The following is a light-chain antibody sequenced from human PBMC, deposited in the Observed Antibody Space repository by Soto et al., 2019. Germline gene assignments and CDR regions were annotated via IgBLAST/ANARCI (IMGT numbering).Light chain of an antibody. CDR3: QQYNNWPPWT. Sequence: DIVMTQSPATLSVSPGERSTFTCRASQSVSRKLAWYQTKPGQAQRLISYGASTRANGVPARFSGSESGTEFTLTISSLQSEDFAVYYGQQYNNWPPWTFGQGTKVDIK. J-gene: IGKJ1*01. V-gene: IGKV3-15*01. CDR1: QSVSRK. CDR2: GAS.